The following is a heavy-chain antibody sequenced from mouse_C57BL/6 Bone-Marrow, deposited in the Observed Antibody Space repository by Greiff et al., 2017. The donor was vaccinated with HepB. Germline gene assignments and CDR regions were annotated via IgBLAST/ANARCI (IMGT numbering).Heavy chain of an antibody. J-gene: IGHJ3*01. Sequence: HLVESGAELMKPGASVKLSCKATGYTFTGYWIEWVKQRPGHGLEWIGEILPGSGSTNYNEKFKGKATFTADTSSNTAYMQLSSLTTEDSAIYYCARGHYYYYGPWFAYWGQGTLVTVSA. D-gene: IGHD1-1*01. CDR3: ARGHYYYYGPWFAY. CDR1: GYTFTGYW. CDR2: ILPGSGST. V-gene: IGHV1-9*01.